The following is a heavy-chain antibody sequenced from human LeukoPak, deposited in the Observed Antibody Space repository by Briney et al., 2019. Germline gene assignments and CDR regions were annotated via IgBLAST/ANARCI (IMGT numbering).Heavy chain of an antibody. CDR3: AKRNGGNSGPFDL. J-gene: IGHJ5*02. V-gene: IGHV3-23*01. Sequence: PGGSLRLSCAASGFTLCTYSLTLVRQAPGEGLEWVSTIGGGGGTYYADSVKGRFTISRDNSKNTLFLQVNSLRAEDTALYYCAKRNGGNSGPFDLWGQGTLVTVSS. CDR1: GFTLCTYS. CDR2: IGGGGGT. D-gene: IGHD4-23*01.